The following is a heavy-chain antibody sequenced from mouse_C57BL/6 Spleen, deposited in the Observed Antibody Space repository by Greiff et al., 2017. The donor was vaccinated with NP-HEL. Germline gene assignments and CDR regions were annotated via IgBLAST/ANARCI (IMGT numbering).Heavy chain of an antibody. J-gene: IGHJ4*01. V-gene: IGHV1-39*01. D-gene: IGHD1-1*01. CDR2: INPNYGTT. CDR1: GYSFTDYN. Sequence: EVQLVESGPELVKPGASVKISCKASGYSFTDYNMNWVKQSNGKSLEWIGVINPNYGTTSYNQKFKGKATLTVDQSSSTAYMQLNSLTSEDSAVYYCARSYYYGSSLYYYAMDYWGQGTSVTVSS. CDR3: ARSYYYGSSLYYYAMDY.